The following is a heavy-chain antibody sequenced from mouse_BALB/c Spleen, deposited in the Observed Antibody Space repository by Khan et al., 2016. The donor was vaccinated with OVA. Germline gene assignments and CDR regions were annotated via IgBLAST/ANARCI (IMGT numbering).Heavy chain of an antibody. CDR2: IRYDGNS. V-gene: IGHV3-6*02. Sequence: EVKLLESGPGLVKPSQSLSLTCSVTGYSITSGYFWNWIRQFPGNKLEWMGYIRYDGNSNYNPSLKNRISINRDTSKNQFFLKLNSVTPEDTATYYCARGGSSGPAWFAYWGQGTLVTVSA. D-gene: IGHD3-1*01. CDR3: ARGGSSGPAWFAY. CDR1: GYSITSGYF. J-gene: IGHJ3*01.